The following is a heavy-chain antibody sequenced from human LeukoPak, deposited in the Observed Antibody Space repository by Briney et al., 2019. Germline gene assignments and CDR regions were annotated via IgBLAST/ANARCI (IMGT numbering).Heavy chain of an antibody. CDR3: ARGKIRRGGLDTAMVY. D-gene: IGHD5-18*01. J-gene: IGHJ4*02. V-gene: IGHV4-4*02. CDR2: IYHSGST. CDR1: GGSISSSNW. Sequence: SGTLSLTCAVSGGSISSSNWWSWVRQPPGKGLEWIGEIYHSGSTNYNPSLKSRVTISVDKSKNQFSLKLSSVTAADTAVYYCARGKIRRGGLDTAMVYWGQGTLVTVSS.